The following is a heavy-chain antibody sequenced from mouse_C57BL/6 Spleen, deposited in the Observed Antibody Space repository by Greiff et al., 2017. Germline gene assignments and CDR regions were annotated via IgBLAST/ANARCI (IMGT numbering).Heavy chain of an antibody. Sequence: EVKLMESGGGLVKPGGSLKLSCAASGFTFSDYGMHWVRQAPEKGLEWVAYISSGSSTIYYADTVKGRFTISRDNAKNTLFLQMTSLRSEDTAMYYCARPGDYGSSSFAYWGQGTLVTVSA. D-gene: IGHD1-1*01. J-gene: IGHJ3*01. V-gene: IGHV5-17*01. CDR3: ARPGDYGSSSFAY. CDR1: GFTFSDYG. CDR2: ISSGSSTI.